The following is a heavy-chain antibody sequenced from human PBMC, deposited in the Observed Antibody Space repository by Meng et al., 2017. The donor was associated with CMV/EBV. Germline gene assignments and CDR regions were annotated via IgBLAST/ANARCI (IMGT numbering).Heavy chain of an antibody. V-gene: IGHV3-30-3*01. CDR2: ISYDGTNK. Sequence: GGSLRLSCAASRFPFTSYSMHWVRQAPGKGLEWVAVISYDGTNKNVADSVKGRFTISRDNSENRLDLQMNSLRVEDTAVYYCASTNRPPGAEEDAFDIWGQGTMVTVSS. J-gene: IGHJ3*02. CDR1: RFPFTSYS. CDR3: ASTNRPPGAEEDAFDI. D-gene: IGHD1-26*01.